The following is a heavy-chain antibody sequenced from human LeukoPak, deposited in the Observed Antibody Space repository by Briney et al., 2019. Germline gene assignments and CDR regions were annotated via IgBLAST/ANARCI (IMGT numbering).Heavy chain of an antibody. J-gene: IGHJ4*02. V-gene: IGHV4-59*01. Sequence: PSETLSLTCTVSGDPISSYYWTWIRQPPGRGLEWIAYIYYSGDTNYNPSLKSRVTISIDASKNQLSLKLTSVTAADTAVYYCARQRKYFDYWGQGTLVTVSS. CDR2: IYYSGDT. CDR1: GDPISSYY. D-gene: IGHD1-1*01. CDR3: ARQRKYFDY.